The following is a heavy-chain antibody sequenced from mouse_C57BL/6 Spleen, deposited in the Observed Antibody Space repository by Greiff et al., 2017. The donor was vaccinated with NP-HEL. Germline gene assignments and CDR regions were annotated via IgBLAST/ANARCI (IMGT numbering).Heavy chain of an antibody. Sequence: QVQLQQSGPELVKPGASVKISCKASGYAFSSSWMNWVKQRPGKGLEWIGRIYPGDGDTNYNGKFKGKATLTADKSSSTAYMQLSSLTSEDSAVYFCARYPIYYDYDGDMDYWGQGTSVTVSS. CDR3: ARYPIYYDYDGDMDY. CDR2: IYPGDGDT. D-gene: IGHD2-4*01. J-gene: IGHJ4*01. V-gene: IGHV1-82*01. CDR1: GYAFSSSW.